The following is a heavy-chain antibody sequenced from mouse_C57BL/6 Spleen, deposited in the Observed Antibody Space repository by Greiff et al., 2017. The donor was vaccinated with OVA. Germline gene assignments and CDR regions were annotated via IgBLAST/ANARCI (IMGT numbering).Heavy chain of an antibody. Sequence: EVKLMESEGGLVQPGSSMKLSCTASGFTFSDYYMAWVRQVPEKGLEWVANINYDGSSTYYLDSLKSRFIISRDNAKNILYLQMSSLKSEDTATYYCARDEGYDGFAYWGQGTLVTVSA. CDR3: ARDEGYDGFAY. D-gene: IGHD2-2*01. CDR1: GFTFSDYY. J-gene: IGHJ3*01. CDR2: INYDGSST. V-gene: IGHV5-16*01.